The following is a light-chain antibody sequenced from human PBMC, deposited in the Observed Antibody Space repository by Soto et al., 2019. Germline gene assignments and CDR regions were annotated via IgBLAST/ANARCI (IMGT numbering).Light chain of an antibody. J-gene: IGLJ3*02. Sequence: QSVLTQPPSVSGAPGQRVTISCTGSSSNIGTGYDVHWYQQLPGTAPKVLIYDNNNRPSGVPDRFFGSKSGTSASLAITGLQSEDEADYYCQSFDSSLSAWVFGGGTKLTVL. CDR3: QSFDSSLSAWV. V-gene: IGLV1-40*01. CDR2: DNN. CDR1: SSNIGTGYD.